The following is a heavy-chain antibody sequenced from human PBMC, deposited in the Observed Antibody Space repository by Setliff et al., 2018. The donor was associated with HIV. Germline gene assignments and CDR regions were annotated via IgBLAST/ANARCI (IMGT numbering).Heavy chain of an antibody. D-gene: IGHD3-22*01. V-gene: IGHV3-23*01. J-gene: IGHJ5*01. Sequence: GGSLRLSCAASGFTFSSYAMSWVRQTPGKGLEWVSAVSGGGGSTYYADSVKGRFTISRDNSKNTLYLQMNSLRAEDTAVYYCAKERNPYYDDSSGYSWFDSWGQGTLVTVSS. CDR2: VSGGGGST. CDR1: GFTFSSYA. CDR3: AKERNPYYDDSSGYSWFDS.